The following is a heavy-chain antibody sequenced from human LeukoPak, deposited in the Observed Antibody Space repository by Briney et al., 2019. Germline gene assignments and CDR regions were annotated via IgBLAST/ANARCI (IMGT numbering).Heavy chain of an antibody. V-gene: IGHV5-51*01. CDR2: IYPGDSDT. CDR3: ARQGGYSGYDLDS. J-gene: IGHJ4*02. CDR1: GYSFNSYW. D-gene: IGHD5-12*01. Sequence: GESLKISCKGSGYSFNSYWIAWVRHMPGKGLDWMGIIYPGDSDTKYSPSFQGQVTMSADKSISTAYLQWSSLKASDTAMYYCARQGGYSGYDLDSWGQGTLVTVSS.